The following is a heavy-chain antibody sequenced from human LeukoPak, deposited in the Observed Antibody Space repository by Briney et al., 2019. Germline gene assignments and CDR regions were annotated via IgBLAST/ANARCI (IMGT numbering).Heavy chain of an antibody. CDR3: AKYSSGWYERYYFDY. CDR1: GFTFSSYA. CDR2: ISGSGGST. D-gene: IGHD6-19*01. J-gene: IGHJ4*02. Sequence: GGSLRLSCAASGFTFSSYAMSWVRQAPGKGLEWVSAISGSGGSTYYADSVKGRFTISRDNSKNTLYLQMNSLRAEDTAVYYCAKYSSGWYERYYFDYWGQGTLVTVSS. V-gene: IGHV3-23*01.